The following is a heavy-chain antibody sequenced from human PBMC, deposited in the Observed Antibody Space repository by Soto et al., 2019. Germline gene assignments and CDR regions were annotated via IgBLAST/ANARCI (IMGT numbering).Heavy chain of an antibody. D-gene: IGHD3-22*01. J-gene: IGHJ4*02. CDR2: IYSTGST. Sequence: PSETLSLTCPFSCCSIHNYYWSWIRQPPGKGLEWIGYIYSTGSTNCTPSLKSRVTISLDTSKNQFSLKLNSVTAADTAVYYCARVRREYDNSGPVEDGGQGTLVNVAS. CDR1: CCSIHNYY. CDR3: ARVRREYDNSGPVED. V-gene: IGHV4-59*08.